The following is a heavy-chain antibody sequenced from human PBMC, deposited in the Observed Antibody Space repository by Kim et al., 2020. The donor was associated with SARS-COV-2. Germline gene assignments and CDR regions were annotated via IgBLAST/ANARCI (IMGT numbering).Heavy chain of an antibody. V-gene: IGHV3-23*01. D-gene: IGHD3-16*01. Sequence: GGSLRLSCVGSGFDFDSFAITWVRQAPGKGLEWVSRITDRGIVMYYADSIKGRFTTTRDNSKASLHLRGHRRDDKATYYCSKGIEAHAYWGAFDARGHGT. J-gene: IGHJ3*01. CDR2: ITDRGIVM. CDR3: SKGIEAHAYWGAFDA. CDR1: GFDFDSFA.